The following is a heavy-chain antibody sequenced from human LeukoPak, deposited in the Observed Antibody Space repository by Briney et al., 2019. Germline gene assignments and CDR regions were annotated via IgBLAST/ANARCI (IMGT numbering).Heavy chain of an antibody. J-gene: IGHJ2*01. Sequence: SETLSLTCAVYGGSFSGYYWSWIRQPPGKGLEWIGEINHSGSTNYNPSLKSRVTISVDTSKNQFSLKLSSVSAADTAVYYCARPTVVVVAATRWYFDLWGRGTLVTVSS. D-gene: IGHD2-15*01. CDR1: GGSFSGYY. V-gene: IGHV4-34*01. CDR3: ARPTVVVVAATRWYFDL. CDR2: INHSGST.